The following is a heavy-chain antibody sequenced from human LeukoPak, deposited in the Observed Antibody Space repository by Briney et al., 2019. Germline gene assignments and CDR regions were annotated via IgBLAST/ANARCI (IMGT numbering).Heavy chain of an antibody. CDR1: GYTFTCYY. V-gene: IGHV1-2*04. J-gene: IGHJ4*02. D-gene: IGHD2-8*01. Sequence: ASVKVSCKASGYTFTCYYMHWVRQAPGQGLEWMGWINPNSGGTNYAQKFQGWVTMTRDTSTSTVYMELSSLRSEDTAVYYCARDYVDDIPMIKDYWGQGTLVTVSS. CDR3: ARDYVDDIPMIKDY. CDR2: INPNSGGT.